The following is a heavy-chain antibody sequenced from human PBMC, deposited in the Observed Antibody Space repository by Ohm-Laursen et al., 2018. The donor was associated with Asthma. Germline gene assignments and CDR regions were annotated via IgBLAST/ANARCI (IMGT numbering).Heavy chain of an antibody. Sequence: GTLSLTCTVSGGSISSSSYYWGWIRQPPGKGLEWIGSIYYSGSTYYNPSLKSRVTISGDTSKNQFSLKLSFVTAADTAVYYCARLFDGSEAPEADYWGQGTLVTVSS. J-gene: IGHJ4*02. CDR3: ARLFDGSEAPEADY. CDR2: IYYSGST. D-gene: IGHD3-10*01. V-gene: IGHV4-39*01. CDR1: GGSISSSSYY.